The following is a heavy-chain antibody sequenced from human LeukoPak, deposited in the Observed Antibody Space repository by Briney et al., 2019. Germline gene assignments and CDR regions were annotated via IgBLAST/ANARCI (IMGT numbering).Heavy chain of an antibody. J-gene: IGHJ4*02. D-gene: IGHD6-19*01. CDR3: ARLYSIAVAGISWGGTGLYDY. CDR2: ISAYNGNT. CDR1: GYTFTSYG. Sequence: ASVKVSCKASGYTFTSYGISWVRQAPGQGLEWMGWISAYNGNTNYAQKLQGRVTMTTDTSTSTAYMELRSLRSDDTAVYYCARLYSIAVAGISWGGTGLYDYWGQGTLVTVSS. V-gene: IGHV1-18*01.